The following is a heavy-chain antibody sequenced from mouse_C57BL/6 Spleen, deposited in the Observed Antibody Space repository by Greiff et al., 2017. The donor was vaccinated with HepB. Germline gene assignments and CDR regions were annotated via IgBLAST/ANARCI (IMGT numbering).Heavy chain of an antibody. CDR3: ARRVDDYDGFAY. D-gene: IGHD2-4*01. J-gene: IGHJ3*01. CDR2: IYPGDGDT. CDR1: GYAFSSYW. V-gene: IGHV1-80*01. Sequence: VQLQQSGAELVKPGASVKISCKASGYAFSSYWMNWVKQRPGKGVEWIGQIYPGDGDTNYNGKFKGKATLTADKSSSTAYMQLSSLTSEDSAVYFCARRVDDYDGFAYWGQGTLVTVSA.